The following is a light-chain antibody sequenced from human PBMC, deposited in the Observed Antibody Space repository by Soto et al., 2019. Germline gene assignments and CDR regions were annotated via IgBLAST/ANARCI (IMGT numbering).Light chain of an antibody. J-gene: IGLJ1*01. CDR3: NSYVAGSNV. CDR2: STS. CDR1: SGSVSTANN. V-gene: IGLV8-61*01. Sequence: QTVVTQESSFSVSPGGTVTLTCGLISGSVSTANNPNWYQQTPGQAPRTLIYSTSTRSSGVPDRFSGSKSGSTASLTVSGLQTEDEADYYCNSYVAGSNVFGTGTKLTVL.